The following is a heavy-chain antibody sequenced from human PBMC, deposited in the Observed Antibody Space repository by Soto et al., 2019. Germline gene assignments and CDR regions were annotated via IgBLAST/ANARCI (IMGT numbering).Heavy chain of an antibody. V-gene: IGHV3-30*18. CDR1: GFTFSSNG. D-gene: IGHD1-26*01. CDR3: AKDPIPYSVTYPGD. Sequence: QVQLVESGGRVVQPGRSLRLSCAASGFTFSSNGMHWVRQAPGKGLEWVAVISYDGSNKYYADSVKGRFTISRDNPKNTLYLQMNSLRAEDTAVYYCAKDPIPYSVTYPGDWGQGTLVTVSS. CDR2: ISYDGSNK. J-gene: IGHJ4*02.